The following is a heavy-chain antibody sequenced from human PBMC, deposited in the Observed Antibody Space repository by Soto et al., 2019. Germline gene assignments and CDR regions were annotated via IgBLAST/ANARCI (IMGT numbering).Heavy chain of an antibody. CDR3: AREAYVGVFDY. CDR2: ISYDGSNK. V-gene: IGHV3-30-3*01. CDR1: GFTFSSYA. D-gene: IGHD3-10*01. J-gene: IGHJ4*02. Sequence: PGGSLRLSCAASGFTFSSYAMHWVRQAPGKGLEWVAVISYDGSNKYYADSVKGRFTISRDNSKNTLYLQMNGLRAEDTAVYYCAREAYVGVFDYWGQGTMVTVYS.